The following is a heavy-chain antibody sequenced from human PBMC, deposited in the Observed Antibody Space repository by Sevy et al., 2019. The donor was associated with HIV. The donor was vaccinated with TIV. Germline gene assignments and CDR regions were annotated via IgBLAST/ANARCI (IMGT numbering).Heavy chain of an antibody. CDR3: GSGLMRYFDL. CDR1: GFTLSRYW. Sequence: GGSLRLSCAASGFTLSRYWMSWVRQAPGKGLEWVASIKQDGSEKYYVDSVKGRFTISRDNGKNSLYLQMNSLRAEDTAVYYCGSGLMRYFDLWGRGTLVTVSS. D-gene: IGHD3-10*01. CDR2: IKQDGSEK. V-gene: IGHV3-7*01. J-gene: IGHJ2*01.